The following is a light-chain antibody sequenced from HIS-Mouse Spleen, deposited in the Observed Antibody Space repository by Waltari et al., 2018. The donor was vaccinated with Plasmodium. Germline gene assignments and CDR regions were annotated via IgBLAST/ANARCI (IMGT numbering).Light chain of an antibody. CDR3: QAWDSSTAV. CDR1: TLGDKY. J-gene: IGLJ3*02. CDR2: QDS. Sequence: SYELTQPPSVSVSPGQTASITCSGATLGDKYACWYQQKPGQSLVLVIYQDSKRPSGIPERFSGSNSGNTATLTISGTQAMDEADYYCQAWDSSTAVFGGGTKLTVL. V-gene: IGLV3-1*01.